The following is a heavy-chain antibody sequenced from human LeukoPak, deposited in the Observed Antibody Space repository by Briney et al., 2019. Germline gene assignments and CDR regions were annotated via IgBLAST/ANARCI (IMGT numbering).Heavy chain of an antibody. CDR1: GGTFSSYD. Sequence: SVKVSCKASGGTFSSYDISWVRQAPGQGLEWMGGIMPISGTANYAQKFQGRVTITADESTTTAYLELSGLRSEDTAVYYCARSGEMATAHWFFDLWGRGTLVTVSS. CDR2: IMPISGTA. CDR3: ARSGEMATAHWFFDL. D-gene: IGHD5-24*01. V-gene: IGHV1-69*01. J-gene: IGHJ2*01.